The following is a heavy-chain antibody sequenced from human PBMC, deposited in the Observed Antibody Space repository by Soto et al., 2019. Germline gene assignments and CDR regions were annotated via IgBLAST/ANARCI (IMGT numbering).Heavy chain of an antibody. CDR1: GDTFNFYS. CDR3: ASSYGSGYRAFDY. V-gene: IGHV1-69*02. D-gene: IGHD3-10*01. J-gene: IGHJ4*02. Sequence: QVQLVQSGAEVKRPGSSVKVSCKASGDTFNFYSINWVRQAPGLGLEWMGRVNPIVSMSNYAQKFQGRVTMTADKSTSTSYMESSSLRPAATAIYYCASSYGSGYRAFDYWGQGVLVTVSS. CDR2: VNPIVSMS.